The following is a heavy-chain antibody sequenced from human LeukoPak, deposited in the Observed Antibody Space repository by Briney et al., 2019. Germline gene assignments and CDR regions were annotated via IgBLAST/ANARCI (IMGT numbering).Heavy chain of an antibody. CDR3: ARVRLWFGDYYFDY. V-gene: IGHV1-2*06. CDR1: GYTFTGYY. D-gene: IGHD3-10*01. Sequence: GASVKVSCKASGYTFTGYYMHWVRQAPGQGLEWMGRINPNCGGTNYAQKFQGRVTMTRDTSISTAYMELSRLRSDDTAVYYCARVRLWFGDYYFDYWGQGTLVTVSS. CDR2: INPNCGGT. J-gene: IGHJ4*02.